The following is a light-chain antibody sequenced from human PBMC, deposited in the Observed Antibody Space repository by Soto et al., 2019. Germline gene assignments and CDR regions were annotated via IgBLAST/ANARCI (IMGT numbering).Light chain of an antibody. Sequence: EIVLTQSPGTLSLSPGERATLSCRASQSVNSNYLAWYQHKPGQAPRRLIYVASTRTTGIPDRFSGSGAGTAFTLTISRLQPEDFAVYYCQQYATSPPRYIFGQGTKLEIK. CDR1: QSVNSNY. V-gene: IGKV3-20*01. J-gene: IGKJ2*01. CDR3: QQYATSPPRYI. CDR2: VAS.